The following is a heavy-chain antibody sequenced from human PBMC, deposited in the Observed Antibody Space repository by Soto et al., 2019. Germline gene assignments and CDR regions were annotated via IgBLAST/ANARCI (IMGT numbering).Heavy chain of an antibody. CDR3: ARGGGGFEDY. V-gene: IGHV1-18*01. CDR1: GYTFTNYG. J-gene: IGHJ4*02. D-gene: IGHD3-16*01. CDR2: ISGYNGNT. Sequence: QIQLVQSGPEVKKPGASVKVSCKTAGYTFTNYGVSWVRQAPGQGLEWMGWISGYNGNTKYAQNLQDRVTMTTDTATSTVYMELRNLTSDGTAVYFCARGGGGFEDYWGQGTLVGVSS.